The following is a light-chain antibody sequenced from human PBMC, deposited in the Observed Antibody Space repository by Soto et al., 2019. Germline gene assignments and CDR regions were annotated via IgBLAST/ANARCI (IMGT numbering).Light chain of an antibody. V-gene: IGLV6-57*02. Sequence: NFMLTQPHSVSESPGKTVTISCTGSSGNIASNYVQWYQQRPGSAPTTVIYDDDQRPSGVPDRFTGSIDRSSNSASLTISGLETEDEGDYYCQSYENSIVVFGGGTKVTVL. J-gene: IGLJ2*01. CDR1: SGNIASNY. CDR3: QSYENSIVV. CDR2: DDD.